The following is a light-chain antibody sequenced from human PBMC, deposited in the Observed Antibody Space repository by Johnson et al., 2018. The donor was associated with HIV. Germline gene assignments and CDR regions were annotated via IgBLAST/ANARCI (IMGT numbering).Light chain of an antibody. CDR1: SSNIGSNP. CDR2: ESN. J-gene: IGLJ1*01. V-gene: IGLV1-51*02. Sequence: QSILTQPPSASGTPGQRVTISCSGSSSNIGSNPVSWYQQVPGTAPKLLICESNKRPSGIPNRFSGSKSGTSATLGITGLQTGDEADDYCGTWDSRLSVYVFGTGTKVTVL. CDR3: GTWDSRLSVYV.